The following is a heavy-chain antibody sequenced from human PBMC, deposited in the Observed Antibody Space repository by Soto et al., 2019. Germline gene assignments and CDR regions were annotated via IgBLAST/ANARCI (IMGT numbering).Heavy chain of an antibody. D-gene: IGHD6-13*01. CDR3: AKISDSSSWYKPVDY. CDR2: ISGSGSST. J-gene: IGHJ4*02. CDR1: GFIFRNYA. Sequence: GWSLRLSCAASGFIFRNYAMSWVRQAPGKGLEWVSTISGSGSSTYYADSVRGRFTISRDNSKNTLSLQMNSLRADDTAVYYCAKISDSSSWYKPVDYWGQGTLGTVSS. V-gene: IGHV3-23*01.